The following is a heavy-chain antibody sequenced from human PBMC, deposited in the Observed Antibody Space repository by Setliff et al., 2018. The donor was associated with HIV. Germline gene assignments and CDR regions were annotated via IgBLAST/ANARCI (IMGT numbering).Heavy chain of an antibody. CDR1: GGSISRASYS. D-gene: IGHD3-10*01. J-gene: IGHJ4*02. CDR3: ARISWLGESTPDY. Sequence: PSETLSLTCTVSGGSISRASYSWSWIRQPPGKGLEWMGYIYPNGNTYYSPSLKSRVTISVDRSKNQFPLKLISVTAADTAVYYCARISWLGESTPDYWGQGTLVTVSS. V-gene: IGHV4-30-2*01. CDR2: IYPNGNT.